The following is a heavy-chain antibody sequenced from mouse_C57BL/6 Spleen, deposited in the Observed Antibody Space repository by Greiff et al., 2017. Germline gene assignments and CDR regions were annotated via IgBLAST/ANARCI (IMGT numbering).Heavy chain of an antibody. V-gene: IGHV5-4*01. D-gene: IGHD1-1*01. CDR1: GFTFSSYA. Sequence: EVQLVESGGGLVKPGGSLKLSCAASGFTFSSYAMSWVRQTPEKRLEWVATISDGGSYTYNPDYGKGRFTISRDNAKNNLYLHMSHLKSEDTAMYYCAREATTVFDYWGQGTTRTVSS. J-gene: IGHJ2*01. CDR2: ISDGGSYT. CDR3: AREATTVFDY.